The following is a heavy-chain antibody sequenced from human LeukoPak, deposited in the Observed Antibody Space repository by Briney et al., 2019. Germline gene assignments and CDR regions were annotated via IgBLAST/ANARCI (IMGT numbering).Heavy chain of an antibody. V-gene: IGHV4-39*01. CDR2: IYYSGST. Sequence: PSETLSLTCTVSGGSISSSSYYWGWIRQPPGKGLEWIGSIYYSGSTYYNPSLKSRVTISVDTSKNQFSLKLSSVTAADTAVYYCARPRGDGYAYWFDPWGQGTLVTVSS. J-gene: IGHJ5*02. D-gene: IGHD2-21*02. CDR1: GGSISSSSYY. CDR3: ARPRGDGYAYWFDP.